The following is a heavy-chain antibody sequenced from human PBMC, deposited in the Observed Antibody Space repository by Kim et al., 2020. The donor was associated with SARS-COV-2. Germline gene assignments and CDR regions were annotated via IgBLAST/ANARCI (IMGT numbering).Heavy chain of an antibody. CDR2: IIPIFGTA. Sequence: SVKVSCKASGGTFSSYAISWVRQAPGQGLEWMGGIIPIFGTANYAQKFQGRVTITADESTSTAYMELSSLRSEDTAVYYCARDRGSVEATYYGMDVWGQGTTVTVSS. V-gene: IGHV1-69*13. CDR3: ARDRGSVEATYYGMDV. CDR1: GGTFSSYA. J-gene: IGHJ6*02. D-gene: IGHD5-12*01.